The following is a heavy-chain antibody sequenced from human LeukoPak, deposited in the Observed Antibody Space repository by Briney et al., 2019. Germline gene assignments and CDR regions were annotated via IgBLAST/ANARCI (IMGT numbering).Heavy chain of an antibody. CDR2: ISLSGVT. CDR1: GGSVSSTNW. J-gene: IGHJ4*02. CDR3: SRESGAFSPFGY. D-gene: IGHD1-26*01. Sequence: SGTLSLTCGVSGGSVSSTNWWSWVRQPPGQGLEWIGEISLSGVTNYNPSLKSRVTMSLDRSKNHLSLTLTSVTAADTAVYYCSRESGAFSPFGYWGQGTLVTVSS. V-gene: IGHV4-4*02.